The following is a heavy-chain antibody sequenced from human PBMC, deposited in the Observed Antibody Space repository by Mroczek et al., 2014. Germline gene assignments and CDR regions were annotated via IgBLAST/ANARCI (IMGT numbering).Heavy chain of an antibody. D-gene: IGHD3-10*01. V-gene: IGHV1-18*01. Sequence: SGAEVKKPGASVKVSCKASGYTFTSYGISWVRQAPGQGLEWMGWISAYNGNTNYAQKLQGRVTMTTDTSTSTAYMELRSLRSDDTAVYYCARRLIGWFGEPVSVGFDPWGQGTLVTVSS. CDR1: GYTFTSYG. CDR3: ARRLIGWFGEPVSVGFDP. J-gene: IGHJ5*02. CDR2: ISAYNGNT.